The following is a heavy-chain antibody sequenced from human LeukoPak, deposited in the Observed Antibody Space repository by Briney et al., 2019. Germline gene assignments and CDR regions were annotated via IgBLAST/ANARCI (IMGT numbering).Heavy chain of an antibody. CDR3: ASPGYSYGYSDY. CDR2: ISGSGGGT. V-gene: IGHV3-23*01. J-gene: IGHJ4*02. D-gene: IGHD5-18*01. CDR1: GFTFSSYW. Sequence: PGGSLRLSCAASGFTFSSYWMSWVRQAPGKGLEWVSAISGSGGGTYYADSVKGRFTISRDNSKNTLYLQMNSLRAEDTAVYYCASPGYSYGYSDYWGQGTLVTVSS.